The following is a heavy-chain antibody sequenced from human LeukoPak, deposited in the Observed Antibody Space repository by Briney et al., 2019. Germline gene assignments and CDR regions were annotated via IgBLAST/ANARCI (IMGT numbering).Heavy chain of an antibody. D-gene: IGHD7-27*01. CDR3: AKGRNWAPFFDY. V-gene: IGHV3-23*01. J-gene: IGHJ4*02. Sequence: GGSXRXXCAASGFTFSSYAMSWVRQAPGKGLEWVSAISGSGGSTYYADSVKGRFTISRDNSKNTLYLQMNSLRAEDTAVYYCAKGRNWAPFFDYWGQGTLVTVSS. CDR2: ISGSGGST. CDR1: GFTFSSYA.